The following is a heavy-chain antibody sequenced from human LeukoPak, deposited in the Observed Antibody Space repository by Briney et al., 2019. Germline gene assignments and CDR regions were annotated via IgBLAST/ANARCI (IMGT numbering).Heavy chain of an antibody. D-gene: IGHD3-3*01. CDR3: ASDTIFGVVNDAFDI. Sequence: GGSLRLSCAVSGFSFSSSSINWVRQAPGKGLEWVSSISSSSSYIYYADSLKGRFTISRDNARNSLYLQMNSLTAEDTAVYYCASDTIFGVVNDAFDIWGQGTMVTVSS. V-gene: IGHV3-21*01. CDR2: ISSSSSYI. CDR1: GFSFSSSS. J-gene: IGHJ3*02.